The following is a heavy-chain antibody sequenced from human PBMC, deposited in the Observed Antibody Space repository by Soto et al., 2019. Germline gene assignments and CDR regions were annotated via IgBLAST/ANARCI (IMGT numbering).Heavy chain of an antibody. J-gene: IGHJ5*02. CDR3: ARQVPAAIRLGWFDP. V-gene: IGHV4-39*01. Sequence: SETLSLTCSVSGGSISRSTYYWGWIRHPPGKGLEWIGSIYYSGSTYYRPSLKSRVTISVDTSKNQFSLKLSSVTAADTAVYYCARQVPAAIRLGWFDPWGQGTLVTVS. CDR2: IYYSGST. CDR1: GGSISRSTYY. D-gene: IGHD2-2*02.